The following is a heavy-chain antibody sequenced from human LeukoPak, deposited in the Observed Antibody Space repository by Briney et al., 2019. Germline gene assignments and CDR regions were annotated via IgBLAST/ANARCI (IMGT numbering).Heavy chain of an antibody. CDR1: GFTFSNYG. J-gene: IGHJ4*02. D-gene: IGHD3-3*01. CDR3: AKDWRG. Sequence: GGSLRLSCAGSGFTFSNYGIHWVRQAPGKGLERVAFIRYDGSNKYYADSVKGRFTISRDNSKNTLYLQMNSLRPEDTAVYYCAKDWRGWGQGTLVTVSS. V-gene: IGHV3-30*02. CDR2: IRYDGSNK.